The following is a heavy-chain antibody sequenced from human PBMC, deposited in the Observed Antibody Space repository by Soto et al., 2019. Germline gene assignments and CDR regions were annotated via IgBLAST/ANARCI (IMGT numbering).Heavy chain of an antibody. CDR1: GYTFTSYA. V-gene: IGHV1-3*01. CDR3: ARAVGILTGYSDYYYYYGMDV. CDR2: INAGNGNT. D-gene: IGHD3-9*01. Sequence: ASVKVSCKASGYTFTSYAMHWVRQALGQRLEWMGWINAGNGNTKYSQKFQGRVTITRDTSASTAYMELSSLRSEDTAVYYCARAVGILTGYSDYYYYYGMDVWGQGTTVTVSS. J-gene: IGHJ6*02.